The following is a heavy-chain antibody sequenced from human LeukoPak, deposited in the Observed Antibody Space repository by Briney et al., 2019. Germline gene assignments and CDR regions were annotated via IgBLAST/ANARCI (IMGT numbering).Heavy chain of an antibody. CDR3: ARDYSVVVVAATPARY. D-gene: IGHD2-15*01. V-gene: IGHV1-3*01. CDR2: INAGNGNT. Sequence: ASVKVSCKASGYTFTSYAMHWVRQAPGQRFEWMGWINAGNGNTKYSQKFQGRVTITRDTSASTAYMELSSLRSEDTAVYYCARDYSVVVVAATPARYWGQGTLVTVSS. CDR1: GYTFTSYA. J-gene: IGHJ4*02.